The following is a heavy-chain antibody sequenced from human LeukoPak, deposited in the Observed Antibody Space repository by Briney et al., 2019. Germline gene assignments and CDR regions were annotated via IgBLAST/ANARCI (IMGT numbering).Heavy chain of an antibody. V-gene: IGHV3-66*01. CDR3: ARDTTIAAAGDYYYYGVDV. J-gene: IGHJ6*02. D-gene: IGHD6-13*01. Sequence: GGSLRLSCAASGFTFSSYGMHWARQAPGKGLEWVSVIYSGGSTYYADSVKGRFTISRDNSKNTLYLQMNSLRAEDTAVYYCARDTTIAAAGDYYYYGVDVWGQGTTVTVSS. CDR1: GFTFSSYG. CDR2: IYSGGST.